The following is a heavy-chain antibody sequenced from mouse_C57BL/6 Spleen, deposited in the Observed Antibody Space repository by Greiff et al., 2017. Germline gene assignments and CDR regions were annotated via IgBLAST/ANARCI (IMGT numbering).Heavy chain of an antibody. CDR2: IYPGSGST. V-gene: IGHV1-55*01. J-gene: IGHJ2*01. CDR1: GYTFTSYW. D-gene: IGHD2-1*01. Sequence: QVHVKQSGAELVKPGASVKMSCKASGYTFTSYWITWVKQRPGQGLEWIGDIYPGSGSTNYNEKFKSKATLTVDTSSSTAYMQLSSLTSEDSAVYYCARRRYGNYEGYWGQGTTLTVSS. CDR3: ARRRYGNYEGY.